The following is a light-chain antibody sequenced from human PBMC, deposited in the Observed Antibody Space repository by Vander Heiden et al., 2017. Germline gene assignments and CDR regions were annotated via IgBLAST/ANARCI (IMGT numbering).Light chain of an antibody. V-gene: IGKV1-12*01. CDR1: QDISTY. CDR3: QQANGFPPT. J-gene: IGKJ5*01. Sequence: IHITQTPSPSSLSAGDRVTITCRASQDISTYLDWYQQKPGKAPKLLIYGTTNLKSDVPSRFSGSGNGTDFTLTISSLQPEDSATYYCQQANGFPPTFGQGTRLEI. CDR2: GTT.